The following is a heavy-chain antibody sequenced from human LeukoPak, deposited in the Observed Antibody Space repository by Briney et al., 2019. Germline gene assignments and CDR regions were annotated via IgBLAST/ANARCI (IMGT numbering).Heavy chain of an antibody. D-gene: IGHD4-11*01. Sequence: GGSLRLSCAASGFTFSSYAMSWVRQAPGKGLEWVSAISGSGGSTYYADSVKGRFTISRDNSKNTLYLQMNSLRAEDTAVYYCAIVRSAVTTPLYFDYWGQGTLVTVSS. CDR1: GFTFSSYA. V-gene: IGHV3-23*01. CDR2: ISGSGGST. J-gene: IGHJ4*02. CDR3: AIVRSAVTTPLYFDY.